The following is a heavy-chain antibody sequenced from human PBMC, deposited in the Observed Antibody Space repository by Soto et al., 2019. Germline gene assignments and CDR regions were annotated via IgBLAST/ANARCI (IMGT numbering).Heavy chain of an antibody. CDR3: ASNYAYAEGYYWYGIDV. CDR1: GLTFSSSA. J-gene: IGHJ6*02. Sequence: GGSLRLACAASGLTFSSSAMTWFRQTQGKGLEGVSAISSYGRDTHYADSVKGRFTISRDNAKNTLYLQMNSLRADDTAVYYCASNYAYAEGYYWYGIDVWGQGTTVTVSS. CDR2: ISSYGRDT. D-gene: IGHD3-16*01. V-gene: IGHV3-23*01.